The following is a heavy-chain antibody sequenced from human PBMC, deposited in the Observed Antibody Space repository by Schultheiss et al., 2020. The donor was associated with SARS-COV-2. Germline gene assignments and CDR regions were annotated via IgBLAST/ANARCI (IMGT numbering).Heavy chain of an antibody. CDR2: ISSSSSYI. Sequence: GGSLRLSCAASGFTFSSYWMSWVRQAPGKGLEWVSSISSSSSYIYYADSVKGRFTISRDNSKNTLYLQMNSLRAGDTAVYYCARDQLITMVRGVISYYYYYGMDVWGQGTTVTVSS. CDR3: ARDQLITMVRGVISYYYYYGMDV. CDR1: GFTFSSYW. D-gene: IGHD3-10*01. J-gene: IGHJ6*02. V-gene: IGHV3-21*01.